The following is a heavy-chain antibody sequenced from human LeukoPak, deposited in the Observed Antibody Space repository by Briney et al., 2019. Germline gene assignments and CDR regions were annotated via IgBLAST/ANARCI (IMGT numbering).Heavy chain of an antibody. V-gene: IGHV1-69*04. CDR3: ARGYYDSSGYLSTDY. J-gene: IGHJ4*02. Sequence: SVKVSCKASGGTFSSYAISWVRQAPGQGLEWMGRIIPILGIANYAQKFQGRVTITADKSTSAAYMELSSLRSEDTAVYYCARGYYDSSGYLSTDYWGQGTLVTVSS. D-gene: IGHD3-22*01. CDR2: IIPILGIA. CDR1: GGTFSSYA.